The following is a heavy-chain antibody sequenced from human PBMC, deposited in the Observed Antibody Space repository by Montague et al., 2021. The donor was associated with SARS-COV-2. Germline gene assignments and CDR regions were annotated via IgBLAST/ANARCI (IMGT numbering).Heavy chain of an antibody. Sequence: CAISGDSVSSHTVAWNWFRQSPSRGLEWLGRTYYRSKWYNDYAVSMQSRVTINPDTSKNQFSLHVNSVTPEDTAVYYCSRDSEYSTDYWGQGLLVTVSS. V-gene: IGHV6-1*01. CDR2: TYYRSKWYN. CDR3: SRDSEYSTDY. J-gene: IGHJ4*02. D-gene: IGHD6-6*01. CDR1: GDSVSSHTVA.